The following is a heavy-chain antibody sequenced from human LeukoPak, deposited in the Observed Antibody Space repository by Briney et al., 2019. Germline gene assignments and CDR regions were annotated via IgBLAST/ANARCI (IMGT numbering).Heavy chain of an antibody. CDR2: ISYDGSNK. D-gene: IGHD3-9*01. Sequence: GGSLGLSCAASGFTFSSYAMHWVRQAPGKGLEWVAIISYDGSNKYYADSVKGRLTISRDNSKNTLYLQMNSLRAEDTAVYYCARDGYYDILTGYLLEGWFDPWGQGTLVTVSS. J-gene: IGHJ5*02. CDR1: GFTFSSYA. CDR3: ARDGYYDILTGYLLEGWFDP. V-gene: IGHV3-30*04.